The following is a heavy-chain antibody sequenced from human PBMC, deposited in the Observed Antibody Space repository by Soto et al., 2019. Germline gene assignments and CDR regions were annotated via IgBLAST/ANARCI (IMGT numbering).Heavy chain of an antibody. CDR3: ARDPVARVLSVEY. D-gene: IGHD6-19*01. CDR2: IWYDGSNK. CDR1: GFTFSSYG. J-gene: IGHJ4*02. V-gene: IGHV3-33*01. Sequence: GGSLRLSCAAPGFTFSSYGMHWVRQAPGKGLEWVEVIWYDGSNKYYADSVKGRFSISRDNSKNTLYLQMNSLRAEDTAVYYCARDPVARVLSVEYWGQGPRATVS.